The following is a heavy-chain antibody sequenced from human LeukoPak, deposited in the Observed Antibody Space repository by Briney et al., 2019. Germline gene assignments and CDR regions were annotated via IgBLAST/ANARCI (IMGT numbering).Heavy chain of an antibody. CDR1: GGTFSSYA. D-gene: IGHD2-21*02. CDR2: IIPIFGTA. Sequence: SVKVSCKASGGTFSSYAISWVRQAPGQGLEWMGGIIPIFGTANYAQKFQGRVTITADKSTSTAYMELSSLRSEDTAVYYCAGEVVTALYYMDVWGKGTTVTVSS. J-gene: IGHJ6*03. V-gene: IGHV1-69*06. CDR3: AGEVVTALYYMDV.